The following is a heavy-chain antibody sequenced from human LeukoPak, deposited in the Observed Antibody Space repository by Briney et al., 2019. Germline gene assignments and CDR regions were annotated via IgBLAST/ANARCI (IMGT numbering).Heavy chain of an antibody. V-gene: IGHV4-38-2*02. J-gene: IGHJ2*01. CDR3: ARDDYSSSSFDL. CDR1: SYSISSGYY. CDR2: IYHSGST. Sequence: PSETLSLTCTVSSYSISSGYYWGWIRQPPGKGLEWIGSIYHSGSTYYNPSLKSRVTISVDTSKNQFSLKLSSVTAADTAVYYCARDDYSSSSFDLWGRGTLVTVSS. D-gene: IGHD6-13*01.